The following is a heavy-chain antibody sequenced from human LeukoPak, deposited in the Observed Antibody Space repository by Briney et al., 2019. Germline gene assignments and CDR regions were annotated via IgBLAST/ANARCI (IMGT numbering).Heavy chain of an antibody. CDR2: INHSGST. V-gene: IGHV4-34*01. Sequence: SETLSLTCAVYGGSFSGYYWSWIRQPPGKGLEWIGEINHSGSTNYNPSLKSRVTISVDTSKNQFSLKLSSVTAADTALYYCAKDIIGGSDSSSWYPTFDYWGQGTLVTVSS. CDR1: GGSFSGYY. J-gene: IGHJ4*02. CDR3: AKDIIGGSDSSSWYPTFDY. D-gene: IGHD6-13*01.